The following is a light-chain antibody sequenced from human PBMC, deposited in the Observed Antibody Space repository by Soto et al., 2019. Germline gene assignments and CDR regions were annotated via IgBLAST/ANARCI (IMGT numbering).Light chain of an antibody. CDR2: APS. CDR1: RFIGHNY. CDR3: QLFGICTCR. Sequence: VLPQSPDTPSVSPGARATLSCRPSRFIGHNYLPLHQQKPDQAPRPLIHAPSPTATHIPDRFSGSGFVTDFSLTISRLETEGFAVDFCQLFGICTCRFGQGTKV. V-gene: IGKV3-20*01. J-gene: IGKJ1*01.